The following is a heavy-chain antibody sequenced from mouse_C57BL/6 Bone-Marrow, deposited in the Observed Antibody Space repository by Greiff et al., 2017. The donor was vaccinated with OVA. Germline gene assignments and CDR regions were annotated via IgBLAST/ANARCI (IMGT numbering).Heavy chain of an antibody. CDR2: IDPSDSYT. J-gene: IGHJ2*01. CDR1: GYTFTSYW. CDR3: ARSYLSY. V-gene: IGHV1-50*01. Sequence: VQLQQPGAELVKPGASVKLSCKASGYTFTSYWMQWVKQRPGQGLEWIGEIDPSDSYTNYNQKFKGKATLTVDTSSSPAYMQLSSLTSEDSAVYYCARSYLSYWGQGTTLTVSS.